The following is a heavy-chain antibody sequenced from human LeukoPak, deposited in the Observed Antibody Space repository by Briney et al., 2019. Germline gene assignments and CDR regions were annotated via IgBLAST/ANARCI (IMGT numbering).Heavy chain of an antibody. CDR2: IYYSGST. CDR3: ARDGGLRLGRSYNWFDP. V-gene: IGHV4-59*01. Sequence: GSLRLSCAASGFTFSSYAMSWIRQPPGKGLEWIGYIYYSGSTNYNPSLKSRVTISVDTSKNQFSLKLSSVTAADTAVYYCARDGGLRLGRSYNWFDPWGQGTLVTVSS. J-gene: IGHJ5*02. CDR1: GFTFSSYA. D-gene: IGHD5-12*01.